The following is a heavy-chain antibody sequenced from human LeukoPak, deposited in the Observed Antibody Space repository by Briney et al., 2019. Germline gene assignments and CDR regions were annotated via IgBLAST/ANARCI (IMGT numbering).Heavy chain of an antibody. CDR1: GFTCSSYS. J-gene: IGHJ3*02. CDR3: ARVVAVAGRAFDI. CDR2: ISSSSSYI. V-gene: IGHV3-21*01. Sequence: PGGSLRLSCAASGFTCSSYSMNSVRQAPGKGLEWVSSISSSSSYIYYADSVKGRFTISRDNAKNSLYLQMNSLRAEDTAVYYCARVVAVAGRAFDIWGQGTMVTVSS. D-gene: IGHD6-19*01.